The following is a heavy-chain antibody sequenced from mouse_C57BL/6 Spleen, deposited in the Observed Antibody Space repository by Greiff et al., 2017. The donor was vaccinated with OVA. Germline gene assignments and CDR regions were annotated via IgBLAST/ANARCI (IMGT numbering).Heavy chain of an antibody. CDR3: ASESVYGSSPFAY. CDR2: IWGVGST. V-gene: IGHV2-6*01. J-gene: IGHJ3*01. Sequence: QVQLQQSGPGLVAPSQSLSITCTVSGFSLTSYGVDWVRQSPGKGLEWLGVIWGVGSTNYNSALKSRLSISKDNSKSQVFLKMNSLQTDDTAMYYGASESVYGSSPFAYWGQGTLVTVSA. CDR1: GFSLTSYG. D-gene: IGHD1-1*01.